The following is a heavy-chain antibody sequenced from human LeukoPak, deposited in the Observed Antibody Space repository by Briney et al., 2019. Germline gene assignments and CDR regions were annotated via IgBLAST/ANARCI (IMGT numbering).Heavy chain of an antibody. CDR3: ARNSIAAAVGFYYYYYGMDV. V-gene: IGHV4-39*01. D-gene: IGHD6-13*01. J-gene: IGHJ6*02. CDR2: IYYSGST. Sequence: PSETLSLTCTVSGGSISSSSYYWGWIRHPPGKGLEWIGSIYYSGSTYYNPSLKSRVTISVDTSKNQFSLKLSSVTAADTAVYYCARNSIAAAVGFYYYYYGMDVWGQGTTVTVSS. CDR1: GGSISSSSYY.